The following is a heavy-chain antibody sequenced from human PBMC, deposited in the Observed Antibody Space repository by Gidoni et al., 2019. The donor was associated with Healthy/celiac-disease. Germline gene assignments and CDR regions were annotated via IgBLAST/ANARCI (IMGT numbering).Heavy chain of an antibody. Sequence: QVQLQESGPGLVKPSQTLSLTCTVSGGSISSGGYYWSCIRQQPGKGLEVIGYIYYSGRTYYNPSLKSRVTISVDTSKNQFSLKLSLVTAADTAVYYCARVDDYYYGMDVWGQGTTVTVSS. CDR3: ARVDDYYYGMDV. V-gene: IGHV4-31*03. CDR2: IYYSGRT. J-gene: IGHJ6*02. CDR1: GGSISSGGYY.